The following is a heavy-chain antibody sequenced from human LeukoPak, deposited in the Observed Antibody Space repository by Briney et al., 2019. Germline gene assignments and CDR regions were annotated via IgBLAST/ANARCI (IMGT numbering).Heavy chain of an antibody. J-gene: IGHJ4*02. CDR3: ARGTSDSPGIDY. CDR2: IGSNGGST. Sequence: GGSLRLSGAASEFTFRSYAMHWVRQAPGKGLEYISGIGSNGGSTSYADAVKGRFIISRDNSKNTLYLQMGSLTHEDMAVYFCARGTSDSPGIDYWGQGTLVTVSS. CDR1: EFTFRSYA. V-gene: IGHV3-64*02. D-gene: IGHD1-14*01.